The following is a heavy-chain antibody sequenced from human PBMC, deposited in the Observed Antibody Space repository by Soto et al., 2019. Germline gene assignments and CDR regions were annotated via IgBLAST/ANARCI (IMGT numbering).Heavy chain of an antibody. CDR2: ISADNHNT. J-gene: IGHJ4*02. Sequence: QVQFMQSGLEVKRPGASVKVSCKTSGYTFTSYVISWVRQAPGQGLEWMGWISADNHNTNVAPNFHGRVTMTTDTSTATVLMELTNLRSDDTAVYYCAREKRNYEALDYWGQGTLVTVSS. D-gene: IGHD3-22*01. V-gene: IGHV1-18*01. CDR1: GYTFTSYV. CDR3: AREKRNYEALDY.